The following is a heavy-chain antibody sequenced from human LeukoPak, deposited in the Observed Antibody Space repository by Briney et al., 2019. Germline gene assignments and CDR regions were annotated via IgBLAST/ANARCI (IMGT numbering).Heavy chain of an antibody. Sequence: PGGSLRLSCAASGFTFNIYWMSWVRQAPGKGLEWVANIKEDGSVKYYVDSVKGRFTISRDNTKNSLYLQMNSPRVEDTAVYYCARDQNFQQWGQGTLVTVSS. CDR2: IKEDGSVK. CDR3: ARDQNFQQ. J-gene: IGHJ1*01. V-gene: IGHV3-7*01. CDR1: GFTFNIYW.